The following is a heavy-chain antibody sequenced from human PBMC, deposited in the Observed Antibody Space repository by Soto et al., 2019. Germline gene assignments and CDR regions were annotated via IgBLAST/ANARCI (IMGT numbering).Heavy chain of an antibody. CDR1: GGTFSSYA. CDR2: IIPIFGTA. D-gene: IGHD3-16*01. CDR3: ATPPEGGPAYYYCGMDV. Sequence: QVQLVQSGAEVKKPGSSVKVSCKASGGTFSSYAISWVRQAPGQGLEWMGGIIPIFGTANYAQKFQGRVTITADESTSTAYRELSSLRSEDTAVYYCATPPEGGPAYYYCGMDVWGQGTTVTVSS. J-gene: IGHJ6*02. V-gene: IGHV1-69*12.